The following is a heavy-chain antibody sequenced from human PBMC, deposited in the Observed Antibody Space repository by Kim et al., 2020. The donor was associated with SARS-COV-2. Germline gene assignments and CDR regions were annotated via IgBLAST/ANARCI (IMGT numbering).Heavy chain of an antibody. D-gene: IGHD2-15*01. Sequence: ASVKVSCKASGYTFTGYYMHWVRQAPGQGLEWMGWINPNSGGTNYAQKFQGRVTMTRDTSISTAYMELSRLRSDDTAVYYCARTKYCSGGSCVGRYYFDYWGQGTLVTVSS. J-gene: IGHJ4*02. CDR3: ARTKYCSGGSCVGRYYFDY. V-gene: IGHV1-2*02. CDR2: INPNSGGT. CDR1: GYTFTGYY.